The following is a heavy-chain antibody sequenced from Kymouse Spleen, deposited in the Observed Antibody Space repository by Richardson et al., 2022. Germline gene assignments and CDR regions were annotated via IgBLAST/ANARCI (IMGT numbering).Heavy chain of an antibody. CDR1: GFTFSNAW. Sequence: EVQLVESGGGLVKPGGSLRLSCAASGFTFSNAWMSWVRQAPGKGLEWVGRIKSKTDGGTTDYAAPVKGRFTISRDDSKNTLYLQMNSLKTEDTAVYYCTTDLGTTVTTLDYWGQGTLVTVSS. V-gene: IGHV3-15*01. D-gene: IGHD4-17*01. J-gene: IGHJ4*02. CDR2: IKSKTDGGTT. CDR3: TTDLGTTVTTLDY.